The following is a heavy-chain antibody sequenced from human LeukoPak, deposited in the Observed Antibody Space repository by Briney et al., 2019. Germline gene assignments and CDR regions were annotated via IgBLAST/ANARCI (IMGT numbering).Heavy chain of an antibody. Sequence: PSETLSLTCTVSGGSISSNTYYWGWIRQPPGKGLEWIGSIYYSGSTYYNPSLKSRVTISVDTSKNQFSLKLSSVTAADTAVYYCARAYVNYWFDPWGQGTLVTVSS. CDR1: GGSISSNTYY. CDR2: IYYSGST. CDR3: ARAYVNYWFDP. J-gene: IGHJ5*02. D-gene: IGHD3-16*01. V-gene: IGHV4-39*07.